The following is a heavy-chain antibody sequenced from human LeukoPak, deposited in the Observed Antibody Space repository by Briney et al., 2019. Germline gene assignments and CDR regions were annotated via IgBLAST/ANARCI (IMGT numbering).Heavy chain of an antibody. J-gene: IGHJ4*02. D-gene: IGHD2-2*01. V-gene: IGHV3-23*01. CDR3: ALRRVPAALFDY. Sequence: QPGGSLRLSCAASGFTFSSYAMSWVRQAPGKGLEWVSAISGSGGSTYYADSVKGRFTISRDNSKNTLYLQMSSLRAEDTAVYYCALRRVPAALFDYWGQGTLVTVSS. CDR1: GFTFSSYA. CDR2: ISGSGGST.